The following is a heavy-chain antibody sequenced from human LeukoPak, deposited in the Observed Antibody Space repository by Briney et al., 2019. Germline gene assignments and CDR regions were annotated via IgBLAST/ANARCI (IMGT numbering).Heavy chain of an antibody. CDR2: INHSGST. Sequence: SETLSLTCAVYGGSFSGYYWSWIRQPPGKGLEWIGEINHSGSTNYNPSLKSRVTISVDTSKNQFSLKLSSVTAADTAVYYCARMFGDYVAPVDYWGQGTLVTVSS. CDR3: ARMFGDYVAPVDY. J-gene: IGHJ4*02. D-gene: IGHD4-17*01. V-gene: IGHV4-34*01. CDR1: GGSFSGYY.